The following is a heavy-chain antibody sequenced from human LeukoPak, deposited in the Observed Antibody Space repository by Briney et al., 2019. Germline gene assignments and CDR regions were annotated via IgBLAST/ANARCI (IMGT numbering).Heavy chain of an antibody. V-gene: IGHV3-23*01. J-gene: IGHJ4*02. Sequence: GGSLRLSCAASGFNFNKYDMTWARQAPGKGLEWVSTITGRSDKTYYTGSVKGRFVTSRDNSKDTLYLQMNSLRAEDTALYYCAKGGWLDDLGQGALVTVSS. CDR2: ITGRSDKT. CDR3: AKGGWLDD. D-gene: IGHD6-19*01. CDR1: GFNFNKYD.